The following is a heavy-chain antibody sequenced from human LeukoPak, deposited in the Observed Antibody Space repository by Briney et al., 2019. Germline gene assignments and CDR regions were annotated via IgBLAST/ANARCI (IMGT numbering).Heavy chain of an antibody. D-gene: IGHD2-15*01. J-gene: IGHJ4*02. CDR1: GFTFSSYA. Sequence: GRSLRLSCAASGFTFSSYAMHWVRQAPGKGLEWVAVISYDGSNKYYADSVKGRFTISRDNSKNTLYLQMNSLRAEDTAVYYCSMDRSRYCSGGSCYTLDYWGQGTLVTVSS. CDR3: SMDRSRYCSGGSCYTLDY. CDR2: ISYDGSNK. V-gene: IGHV3-30*01.